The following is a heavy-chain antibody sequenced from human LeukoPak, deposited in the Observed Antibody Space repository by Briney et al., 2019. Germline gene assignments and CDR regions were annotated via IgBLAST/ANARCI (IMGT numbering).Heavy chain of an antibody. CDR3: TRVILSTWSGYYGIHYYYYMDV. J-gene: IGHJ6*03. Sequence: GGSLRLSCAASGFTFGDSAMSWVRQAPGKGLEWVGFIRNKAYGGTAEYAASVKGRFTISRDDSKSIAYLQMNSLKTEDTAVYFCTRVILSTWSGYYGIHYYYYMDVWGKGTTVTVSS. D-gene: IGHD3-3*01. CDR1: GFTFGDSA. CDR2: IRNKAYGGTA. V-gene: IGHV3-49*04.